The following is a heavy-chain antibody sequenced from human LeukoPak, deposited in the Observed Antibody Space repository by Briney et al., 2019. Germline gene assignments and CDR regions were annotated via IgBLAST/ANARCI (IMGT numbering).Heavy chain of an antibody. CDR2: ISSTGRTM. V-gene: IGHV3-48*03. J-gene: IGHJ4*02. Sequence: GGSLRLSCADSRFTFSNYEMVWVRQAPGKGLEWVSYISSTGRTMYYADSVKGRFTISRENAKKSLYLQMNSARAEDTAVYYSARLSRATPDYWGQGTLVTLSS. CDR3: ARLSRATPDY. CDR1: RFTFSNYE.